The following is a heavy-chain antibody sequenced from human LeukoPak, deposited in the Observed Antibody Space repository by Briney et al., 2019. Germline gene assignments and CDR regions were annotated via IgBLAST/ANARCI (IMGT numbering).Heavy chain of an antibody. J-gene: IGHJ3*02. V-gene: IGHV3-20*04. Sequence: GGSLRLSCAASGFMFDDYGMSWVRQAPGKGLEWVSGINWNGGRTGYADSVKGRFTISRDNSKNTLYLQMDSLRAEDTAVYYCAKFTYSGSYVAFDIWGQGTMVTVSS. CDR1: GFMFDDYG. CDR3: AKFTYSGSYVAFDI. D-gene: IGHD1-26*01. CDR2: INWNGGRT.